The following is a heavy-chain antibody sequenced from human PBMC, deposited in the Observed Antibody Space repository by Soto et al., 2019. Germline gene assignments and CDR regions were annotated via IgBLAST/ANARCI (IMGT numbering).Heavy chain of an antibody. CDR3: ARSTRYRDYVIDY. J-gene: IGHJ4*02. CDR1: GFTFSSYA. D-gene: IGHD4-17*01. V-gene: IGHV3-30-3*01. CDR2: ISYDISNK. Sequence: GGSLRLSCAASGFTFSSYAMHWVRQAPGKGLEWVAMISYDISNKKYADSGKGRFTISRDNSKNTLYLQMDSLRPEDTAVYYCARSTRYRDYVIDYWGQGTLVTVSS.